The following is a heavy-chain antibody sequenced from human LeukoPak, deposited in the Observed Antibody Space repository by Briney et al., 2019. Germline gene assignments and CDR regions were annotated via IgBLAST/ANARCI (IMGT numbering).Heavy chain of an antibody. J-gene: IGHJ5*02. Sequence: ASVKVSCKASGGTFSSYAISWERQAPGQGLEWMGGIIPIFGTANYAQKFQGRVTITADESTSTAYMELSSLRSEDTAVYYCARWYQLPRNWFDLWGQGTLVTVPS. D-gene: IGHD2-2*01. CDR2: IIPIFGTA. V-gene: IGHV1-69*13. CDR3: ARWYQLPRNWFDL. CDR1: GGTFSSYA.